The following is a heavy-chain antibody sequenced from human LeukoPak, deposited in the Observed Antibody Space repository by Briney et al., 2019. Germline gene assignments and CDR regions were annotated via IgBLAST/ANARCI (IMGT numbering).Heavy chain of an antibody. Sequence: ASVKVSCTVSGYTLTELSMHWVRQAPGKGGEWMGGFDPEDGETIYAQKFQGRVTMTEDTSTDTAYMELSSLRSEDTAVYYCATDIPASSGWWTKFDYWGQGTLVTVSS. J-gene: IGHJ4*02. CDR2: FDPEDGET. CDR1: GYTLTELS. CDR3: ATDIPASSGWWTKFDY. D-gene: IGHD6-19*01. V-gene: IGHV1-24*01.